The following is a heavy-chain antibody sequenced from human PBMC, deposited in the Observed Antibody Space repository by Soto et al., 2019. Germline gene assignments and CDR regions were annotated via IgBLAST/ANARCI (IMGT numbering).Heavy chain of an antibody. Sequence: GGSLRLSCAASGFTFSSYAMSWVRQAPGKGMEWVSAISGSGGSTYYAYSVKGRFTISRDNSKNTLYLQMNSLRAEDTAVYYCAKVRPGYSSGWYWYFDYWGQGTLVTVSS. J-gene: IGHJ4*02. D-gene: IGHD6-19*01. CDR3: AKVRPGYSSGWYWYFDY. CDR2: ISGSGGST. V-gene: IGHV3-23*01. CDR1: GFTFSSYA.